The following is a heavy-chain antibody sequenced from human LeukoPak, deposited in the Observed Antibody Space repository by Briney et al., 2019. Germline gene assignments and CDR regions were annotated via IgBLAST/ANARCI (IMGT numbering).Heavy chain of an antibody. Sequence: ASVKVSCKASGYTFTGYYMHWVRQAPGQGLEWMGWINPNSGGTNYAQKFQGRVTMTRDTSISTAYMELSRLRSDDTAVYYCARRFSGIAARPGAFDIWGQGTMVTVSS. V-gene: IGHV1-2*02. CDR1: GYTFTGYY. J-gene: IGHJ3*02. CDR2: INPNSGGT. D-gene: IGHD6-6*01. CDR3: ARRFSGIAARPGAFDI.